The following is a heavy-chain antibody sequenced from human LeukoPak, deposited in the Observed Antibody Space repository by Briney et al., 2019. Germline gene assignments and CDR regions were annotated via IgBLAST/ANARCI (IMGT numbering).Heavy chain of an antibody. CDR1: GVSIYTYT. CDR3: AKGLERESRLDS. V-gene: IGHV3-23*01. D-gene: IGHD1-1*01. Sequence: GGSLRLSCDASGVSIYTYTMYWVRQAPGQGLEWVSGIRNSDGMTYYADSVRGRFTISTDNSKYTLYLQMNSLRTEDTDFYYCAKGLERESRLDSWGQGTLVTVSS. J-gene: IGHJ4*02. CDR2: IRNSDGMT.